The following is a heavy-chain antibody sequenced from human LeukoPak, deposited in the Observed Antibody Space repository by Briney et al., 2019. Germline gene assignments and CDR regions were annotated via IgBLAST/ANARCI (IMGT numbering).Heavy chain of an antibody. CDR2: INHSGST. D-gene: IGHD6-19*01. CDR1: GGSFSGYY. Sequence: PSETLSLTCAVYGGSFSGYYWSWIRQPPGKGLEWIGEINHSGSTNYNPSLKSRVTISVDTSKNQFSLKLSSVTAADTAVYYCARGQGEQWLVYGNAFDIWGQGTMVTVSS. V-gene: IGHV4-34*01. CDR3: ARGQGEQWLVYGNAFDI. J-gene: IGHJ3*02.